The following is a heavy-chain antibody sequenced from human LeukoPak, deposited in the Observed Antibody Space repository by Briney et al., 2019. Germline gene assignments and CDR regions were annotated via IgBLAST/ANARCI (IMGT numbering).Heavy chain of an antibody. CDR2: ISGTGGST. V-gene: IGHV3-23*01. J-gene: IGHJ4*02. CDR1: GFTFSSYA. D-gene: IGHD3-9*01. Sequence: GGSLRLSCAASGFTFSSYAMSWVRQAPGKGLEWVSSISGTGGSTYYADSVKGRFTISRDNSKNTLYLQMNSLRAEDTAVYYCAKETDYDILTGYWFYFDYWGQGTLVTVSS. CDR3: AKETDYDILTGYWFYFDY.